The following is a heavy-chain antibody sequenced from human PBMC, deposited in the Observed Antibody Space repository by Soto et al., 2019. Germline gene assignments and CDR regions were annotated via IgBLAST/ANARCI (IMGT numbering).Heavy chain of an antibody. CDR2: ISGSGGST. CDR3: AKPPRRQQWLVVSWEFDY. CDR1: GFTFSSYA. D-gene: IGHD6-19*01. J-gene: IGHJ4*02. V-gene: IGHV3-23*01. Sequence: EVQLLESGGGLVQPGGSLRLSCAASGFTFSSYAMSWVRQAPGKGLEWVAAISGSGGSTYYADSVKGRCTISRDNSKHTLYLQMNGLRAEDTAVYYCAKPPRRQQWLVVSWEFDYWGQGTLVTVSS.